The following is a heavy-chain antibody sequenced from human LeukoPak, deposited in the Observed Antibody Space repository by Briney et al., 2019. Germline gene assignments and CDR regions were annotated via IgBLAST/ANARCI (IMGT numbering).Heavy chain of an antibody. D-gene: IGHD2-2*01. CDR2: IYYSGSA. V-gene: IGHV4-31*03. J-gene: IGHJ4*02. Sequence: SQTLSLTCIVSGGSISSGGYYWSWIRQHPGRGLEWIGYIYYSGSAYHNPSLKSRVTISVDTSKNQFSLKLSSVTAADTAVYYCARVVSAAKVGDYWGQGTLVTVSS. CDR1: GGSISSGGYY. CDR3: ARVVSAAKVGDY.